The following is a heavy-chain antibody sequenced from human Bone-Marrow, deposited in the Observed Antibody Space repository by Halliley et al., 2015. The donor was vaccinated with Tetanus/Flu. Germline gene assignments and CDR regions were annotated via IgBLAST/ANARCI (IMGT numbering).Heavy chain of an antibody. CDR1: GGTFNSYV. J-gene: IGHJ6*02. V-gene: IGHV1-69*01. CDR3: ARDITQEGSSYSGLDV. Sequence: QMQLVQSGAEVKKPGSSVKVSCKASGGTFNSYVISWVRQAPGQGLEWMGDIIPMFDTTNFAQRFEGRITITADESTSTAYMELSSLRSEDTALYYCARDITQEGSSYSGLDVWGQGTAVPVSS. CDR2: IIPMFDTT.